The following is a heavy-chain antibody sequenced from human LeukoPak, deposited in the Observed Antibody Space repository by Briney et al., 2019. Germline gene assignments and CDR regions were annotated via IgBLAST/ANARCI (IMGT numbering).Heavy chain of an antibody. V-gene: IGHV3-33*06. J-gene: IGHJ4*02. CDR1: GFTFSSYG. Sequence: GGSLRLSCAASGFTFSSYGMHWVRQAPGKGLEWVAVIWYDGGNKYYADSVKGRFTISRDNSKNTLYLQMNSLRAEDTAVYYCAKDQGSGTTVTTDYWGQGTLVTVSS. D-gene: IGHD4-17*01. CDR2: IWYDGGNK. CDR3: AKDQGSGTTVTTDY.